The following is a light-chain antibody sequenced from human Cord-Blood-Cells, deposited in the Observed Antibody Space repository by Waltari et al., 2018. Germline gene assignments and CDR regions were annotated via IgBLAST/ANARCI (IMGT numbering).Light chain of an antibody. J-gene: IGKJ4*01. V-gene: IGKV1-12*01. Sequence: DIQITQSPSSVSASVGDRVTITCRASPGISSWLAWYQQKPVNAPKLLISAASSLQSGVPSRFSGSGSGTDFTLTISSLQPEEFATYYCQQANSLPLTFGGGTKVEIK. CDR2: AAS. CDR3: QQANSLPLT. CDR1: PGISSW.